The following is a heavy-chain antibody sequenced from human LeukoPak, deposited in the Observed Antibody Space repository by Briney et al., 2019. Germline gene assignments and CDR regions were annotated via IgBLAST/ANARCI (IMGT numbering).Heavy chain of an antibody. CDR2: IYYSGST. V-gene: IGHV4-59*01. D-gene: IGHD1-7*01. CDR3: ARDRPIWNSGEYYMDV. Sequence: SETLSLTCTVSGGSIRSYYWSWIRQPPGKGLEWLGYIYYSGSTNYNPSLKSRVTISVDTSKNQFSLKLSSVTAADTAVYCCARDRPIWNSGEYYMDVWGKGTTVTVSS. CDR1: GGSIRSYY. J-gene: IGHJ6*03.